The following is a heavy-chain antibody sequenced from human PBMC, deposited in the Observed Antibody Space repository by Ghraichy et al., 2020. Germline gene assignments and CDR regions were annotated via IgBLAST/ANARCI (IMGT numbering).Heavy chain of an antibody. CDR1: GYTFTSYG. CDR2: ISAYNGNT. CDR3: ARDQTLYYYDSSGYYEFDY. D-gene: IGHD3-22*01. Sequence: ASVKVSCKASGYTFTSYGISWVRQAPGQGLEWMGWISAYNGNTNYAQKLQGRVTMTTDTSTSTAYMELRSLRSDDTAVYYCARDQTLYYYDSSGYYEFDYWGQGTLVTVSS. V-gene: IGHV1-18*04. J-gene: IGHJ4*02.